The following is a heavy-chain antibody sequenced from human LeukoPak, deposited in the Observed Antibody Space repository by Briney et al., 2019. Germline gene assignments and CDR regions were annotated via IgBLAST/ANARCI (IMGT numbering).Heavy chain of an antibody. CDR3: ARVEGSGWYWFYYYGMDV. V-gene: IGHV3-66*03. Sequence: GGSLRLSCAASGFTVSSNYMSWVRQAPGKGLEWVSVIYSCGSTYYADSVKGRFTISRDNSKNTLYLQMNSLRAEDTAVYYCARVEGSGWYWFYYYGMDVWGQGTTVTVSS. J-gene: IGHJ6*02. CDR1: GFTVSSNY. CDR2: IYSCGST. D-gene: IGHD6-19*01.